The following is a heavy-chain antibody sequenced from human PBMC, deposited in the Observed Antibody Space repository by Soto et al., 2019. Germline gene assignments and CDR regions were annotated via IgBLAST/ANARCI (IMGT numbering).Heavy chain of an antibody. D-gene: IGHD2-15*01. V-gene: IGHV2-5*02. CDR3: AHRLRYCTGGSCYSFHYFDS. Sequence: KESGPTLVKPTQTLTLTCPVSGFSLNTTGVSVGWIRQPPGKALEWLALIFWDDDRRYSPSLKSRLTITKDTSKNQVVLTMTNMDPVDTATYYCAHRLRYCTGGSCYSFHYFDSWGQGTRVTVSS. CDR1: GFSLNTTGVS. J-gene: IGHJ4*02. CDR2: IFWDDDR.